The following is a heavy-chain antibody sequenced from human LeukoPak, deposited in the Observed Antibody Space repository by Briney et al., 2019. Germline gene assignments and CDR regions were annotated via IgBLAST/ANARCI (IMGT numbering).Heavy chain of an antibody. V-gene: IGHV4-39*01. CDR2: IYYSGST. CDR1: GGSISSSSYY. Sequence: SETLSLTCTVSGGSISSSSYYWGWIRQPPGKGLEWIGSIYYSGSTYYNPSLKSRVTISVDTSKNQFSLKLSSVTAADTAVYYCARVEDILTGYPDYWGQGTLVTVSS. CDR3: ARVEDILTGYPDY. D-gene: IGHD3-9*01. J-gene: IGHJ4*02.